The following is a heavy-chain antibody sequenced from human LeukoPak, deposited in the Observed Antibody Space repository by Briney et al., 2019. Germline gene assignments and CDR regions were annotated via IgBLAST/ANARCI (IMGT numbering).Heavy chain of an antibody. V-gene: IGHV4-59*01. CDR1: GGSISSYY. D-gene: IGHD4-17*01. CDR3: ARDRYGDYGSYWYFDL. J-gene: IGHJ2*01. CDR2: IYYSGST. Sequence: NPSETLSLTCTVSGGSISSYYWSWIRQPPGKGLEWIGYIYYSGSTNYNPSLKSRLTISVDTSKNQFSLKLSSVTAADTAVYYCARDRYGDYGSYWYFDLWGRGTLVTVSS.